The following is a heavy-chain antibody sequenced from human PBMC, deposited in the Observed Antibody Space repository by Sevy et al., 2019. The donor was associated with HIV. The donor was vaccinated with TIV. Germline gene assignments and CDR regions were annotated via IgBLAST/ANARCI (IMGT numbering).Heavy chain of an antibody. CDR3: AKHLASLGYSYGSDGMDV. J-gene: IGHJ6*02. V-gene: IGHV3-23*01. Sequence: GGSLRLSCAASGFTFSSYAMSWVRQAPGKGLEWVSAISGSGGSTYYADSVKGRFTISRDNSKKTLYLQMNSLKGEDKAEDYGAKHLASLGYSYGSDGMDVWGQGTTVTVSS. CDR2: ISGSGGST. D-gene: IGHD5-18*01. CDR1: GFTFSSYA.